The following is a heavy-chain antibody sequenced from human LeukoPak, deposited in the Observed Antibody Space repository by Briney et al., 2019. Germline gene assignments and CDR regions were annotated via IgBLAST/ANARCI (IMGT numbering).Heavy chain of an antibody. CDR1: GYTFTSYA. Sequence: ASVKVSCKASGYTFTSYAMHWVRQAPGQRLEWMGWINAGNGNTKYSQKFQGRVTMTTDTSTSTAYMELRSLRSDDTAVYYCAAVPLDYGDPSSFDYWGQGTLVTVSS. J-gene: IGHJ4*02. V-gene: IGHV1-3*01. CDR3: AAVPLDYGDPSSFDY. D-gene: IGHD4-17*01. CDR2: INAGNGNT.